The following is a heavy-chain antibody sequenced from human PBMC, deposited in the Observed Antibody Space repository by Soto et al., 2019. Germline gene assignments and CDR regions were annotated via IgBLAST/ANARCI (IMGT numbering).Heavy chain of an antibody. CDR3: ARDWPRYRGWNAMDNWYFDL. CDR2: INHSGST. V-gene: IGHV4-34*01. D-gene: IGHD1-1*01. Sequence: KSSETLSLTCAVYGGSFSGYYWSWIRQPPGKGLEWSGEINHSGSTNYNPSLKSRVTISVDTSKNQFSLKLSSVTAADTAVYYCARDWPRYRGWNAMDNWYFDLWGRGTLVTVSS. CDR1: GGSFSGYY. J-gene: IGHJ2*01.